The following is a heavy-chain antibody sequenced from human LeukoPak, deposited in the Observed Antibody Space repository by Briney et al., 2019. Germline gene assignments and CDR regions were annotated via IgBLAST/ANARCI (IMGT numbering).Heavy chain of an antibody. J-gene: IGHJ1*01. CDR3: IRYGYNLLEYSQH. D-gene: IGHD5-24*01. CDR2: IKSKTDGGTT. V-gene: IGHV3-15*07. CDR1: GFIFTNAW. Sequence: PGGSLRLSCAASGFIFTNAWMNWVRQAPGKGLEWVGRIKSKTDGGTTDYAAAVKGRFTVSRDDSKSKLYLQMNSLKTEDTAMYYCIRYGYNLLEYSQHWGQGTLVTVSS.